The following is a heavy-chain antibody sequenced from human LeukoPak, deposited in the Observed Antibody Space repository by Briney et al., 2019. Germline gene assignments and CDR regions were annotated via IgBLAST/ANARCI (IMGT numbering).Heavy chain of an antibody. CDR2: IIPILGIA. V-gene: IGHV1-69*04. Sequence: SVKVSCKASGGTFSSYAISWVRQAPGQGLEWMGRIIPILGIANHAQKFQGRVTITADKSTSTAYMELSSLRSEDTAVYYCARAAAAGNRVLDYWGQGTLVTVSS. CDR1: GGTFSSYA. CDR3: ARAAAAGNRVLDY. D-gene: IGHD6-13*01. J-gene: IGHJ4*02.